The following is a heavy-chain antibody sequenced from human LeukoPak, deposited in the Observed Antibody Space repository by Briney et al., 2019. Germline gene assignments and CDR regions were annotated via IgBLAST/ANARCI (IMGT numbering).Heavy chain of an antibody. J-gene: IGHJ6*02. V-gene: IGHV4-59*12. D-gene: IGHD6-19*01. CDR2: IHQSGST. CDR3: SREQYTSGGSGWFGMDV. Sequence: PSETLSLTCSVSGGSLSTYYWTWTRQPPGKGLEWIGFIHQSGSTEYNPSLKSRVTMSLDTSRNQFSLKMSTVTAADTAVYYCSREQYTSGGSGWFGMDVWGQGNTVTVSS. CDR1: GGSLSTYY.